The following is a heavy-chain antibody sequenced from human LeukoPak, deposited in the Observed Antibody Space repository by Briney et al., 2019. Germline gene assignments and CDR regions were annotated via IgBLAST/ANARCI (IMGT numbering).Heavy chain of an antibody. CDR3: ARDLHQTYYYDSSGYYGFDY. CDR2: IIPIFGTA. D-gene: IGHD3-22*01. V-gene: IGHV1-69*13. J-gene: IGHJ4*02. Sequence: SVKVSCKASRGTFSSYAISWVRQAPGQGLEWMGGIIPIFGTANYAQKYQGRVTITADESTSTAYMELSSLRSEDTAVYYCARDLHQTYYYDSSGYYGFDYWGQGTLVTVSS. CDR1: RGTFSSYA.